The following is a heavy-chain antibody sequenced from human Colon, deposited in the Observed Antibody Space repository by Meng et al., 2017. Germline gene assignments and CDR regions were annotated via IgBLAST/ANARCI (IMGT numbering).Heavy chain of an antibody. D-gene: IGHD6-19*01. CDR2: IYASGSA. Sequence: QLQESVPGLVKPSETLSLTCNVSGVSIRSSSYYWGWIRQAPGKGLEWIGSIYASGSAPNNPSLKSRVTISVDTSKNQFSLSLTSVTAADTAVYYCARAVAGDTFDYWGQEPWSPSPQ. V-gene: IGHV4-39*01. CDR3: ARAVAGDTFDY. J-gene: IGHJ4*01. CDR1: GVSIRSSSYY.